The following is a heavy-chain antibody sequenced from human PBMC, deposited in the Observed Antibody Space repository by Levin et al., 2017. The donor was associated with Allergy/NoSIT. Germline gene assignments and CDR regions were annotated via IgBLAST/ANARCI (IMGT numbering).Heavy chain of an antibody. CDR1: LFTFSNSW. CDR3: AGSSSNGWIVDY. V-gene: IGHV3-7*01. CDR2: IKEDGSEK. D-gene: IGHD2-8*01. Sequence: PGESLKISCAASLFTFSNSWMNWVRQAPGKGLEWVANIKEDGSEKYYVDSVKGRFTISRDNAKNSLYLQMNSLRAEDTAVYYCAGSSSNGWIVDYWGQGTLVTVSS. J-gene: IGHJ4*02.